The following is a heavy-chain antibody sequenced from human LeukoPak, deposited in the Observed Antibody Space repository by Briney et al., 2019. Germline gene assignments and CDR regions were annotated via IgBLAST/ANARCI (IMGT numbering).Heavy chain of an antibody. J-gene: IGHJ5*02. D-gene: IGHD3-10*01. CDR3: GRGFQSFDP. V-gene: IGHV1-2*02. CDR1: GYTFTDYY. Sequence: GASVKISCKASGYTFTDYYMHWVRQAPGQGLEWMGWINPNSGGTNYAQKFQGRVTMTRDTSISTVYMEMSRLRSDDTAVYYCGRGFQSFDPWGQGTLATVSS. CDR2: INPNSGGT.